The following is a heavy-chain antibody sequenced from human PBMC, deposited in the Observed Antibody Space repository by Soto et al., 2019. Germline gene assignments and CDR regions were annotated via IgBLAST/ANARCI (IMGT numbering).Heavy chain of an antibody. V-gene: IGHV3-21*01. J-gene: IGHJ3*02. CDR1: GFTFSSYN. CDR3: ARGQGFSYGSSALDI. CDR2: ISTSSTYI. Sequence: EVQLVESGGGLVKPGGSLRLSCVGSGFTFSSYNINWVRQAPGKGLEWVSSISTSSTYIFYTDSVKARFTISRDNAKTSLYLQMNSLRGEATAVYFCARGQGFSYGSSALDIWGLGTMVTVSS. D-gene: IGHD5-18*01.